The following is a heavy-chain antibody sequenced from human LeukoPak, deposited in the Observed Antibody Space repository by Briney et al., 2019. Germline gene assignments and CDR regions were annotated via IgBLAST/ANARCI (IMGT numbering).Heavy chain of an antibody. D-gene: IGHD6-19*01. Sequence: GGSLRLSCAASGFTFRTYSMNWVRQAPGKGLEWVSAISSSSSNIYYADSVKGRFTISRDNAKNSLYLQMNSLRAEDTAVYFCARDLGVAVASATFDYWGQGTLVTVSS. J-gene: IGHJ4*02. CDR3: ARDLGVAVASATFDY. CDR2: ISSSSSNI. CDR1: GFTFRTYS. V-gene: IGHV3-21*01.